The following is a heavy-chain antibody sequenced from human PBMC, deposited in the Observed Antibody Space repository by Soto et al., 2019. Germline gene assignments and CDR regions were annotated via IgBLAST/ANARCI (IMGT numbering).Heavy chain of an antibody. D-gene: IGHD2-2*01. CDR2: ISAYNGNT. CDR3: ARVDCSSTSCLNWFDP. V-gene: IGHV1-18*01. CDR1: DYTFTSYG. J-gene: IGHJ5*02. Sequence: QVQVVQSGAEVKKPGASVKVSCKASDYTFTSYGISWVRQAPGQGLEWMGWISAYNGNTNYAQKLQGRVTMTTDTSTSTAYMELRSLRSDDTAVYYCARVDCSSTSCLNWFDPWGQGTLVTVSS.